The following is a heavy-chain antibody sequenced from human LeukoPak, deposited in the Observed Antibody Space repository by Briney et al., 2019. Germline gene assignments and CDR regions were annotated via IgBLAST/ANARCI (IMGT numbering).Heavy chain of an antibody. V-gene: IGHV4-34*01. CDR1: GGSFNGYY. J-gene: IGHJ4*02. CDR3: ARGGPKITIFGVVPDRYFDY. CDR2: INHSGST. Sequence: SETLSLTCAVYGGSFNGYYWSWIRQPPGKGLEWIGEINHSGSTNYYPSLKSRVTISVDPSKNQFSLKLSSVTAADTAVYYCARGGPKITIFGVVPDRYFDYWGQGTLVTVSS. D-gene: IGHD3-3*01.